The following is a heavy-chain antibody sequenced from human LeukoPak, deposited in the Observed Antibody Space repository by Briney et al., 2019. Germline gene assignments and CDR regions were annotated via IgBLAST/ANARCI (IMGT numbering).Heavy chain of an antibody. J-gene: IGHJ4*02. CDR2: ISTSGST. Sequence: PSETLSLTCTVSGGSISNYWSWIRQPAGKGLESIGHISTSGSTNYNPSLKSRVTMSVDTSKNQFSLKLSSVTAADTAVYYCARVRYSDSSVLTRKRSYYFDYWGQGTLVTVSS. D-gene: IGHD3-22*01. CDR1: GGSISNY. V-gene: IGHV4-4*07. CDR3: ARVRYSDSSVLTRKRSYYFDY.